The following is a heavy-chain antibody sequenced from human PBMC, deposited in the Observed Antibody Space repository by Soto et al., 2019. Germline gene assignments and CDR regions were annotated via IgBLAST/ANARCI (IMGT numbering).Heavy chain of an antibody. CDR1: GGTFSSYA. Sequence: QVQLVQSGAEVQKPGSSVKVSCKASGGTFSSYAISWVRQAPGQGLEWMGGIIPIFGTANYAQKFQGRVTITADESTSTAYMELRSLRSEDTAVYYCARDRGIAVAGGAEYFQHWGQGTLVTVSS. CDR2: IIPIFGTA. J-gene: IGHJ1*01. V-gene: IGHV1-69*01. CDR3: ARDRGIAVAGGAEYFQH. D-gene: IGHD6-19*01.